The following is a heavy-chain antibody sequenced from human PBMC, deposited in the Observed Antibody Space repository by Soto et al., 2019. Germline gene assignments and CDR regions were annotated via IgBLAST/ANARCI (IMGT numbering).Heavy chain of an antibody. J-gene: IGHJ3*02. CDR1: GDSISRTNDY. V-gene: IGHV4-39*01. CDR2: IFYSGST. Sequence: QSQLQESGPGLVKPSESLSLTCSVSGDSISRTNDYWAWIRQPPGKGLEWIGSIFYSGSTFYSPSLXXXVTXSVDTSKNQFSLKLSSVTAADMAVYYCARHSFGELLYAFHMWGQGTMVIVSS. D-gene: IGHD3-10*01. CDR3: ARHSFGELLYAFHM.